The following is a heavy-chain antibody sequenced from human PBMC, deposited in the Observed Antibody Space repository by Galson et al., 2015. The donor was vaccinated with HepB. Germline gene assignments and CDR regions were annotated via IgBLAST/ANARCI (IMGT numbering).Heavy chain of an antibody. J-gene: IGHJ3*01. CDR1: GFAFGAYA. V-gene: IGHV3-30*06. CDR3: ATVGWVMTPGFDV. D-gene: IGHD2-21*02. CDR2: VSHDETMK. Sequence: SLRLSCAASGFAFGAYAMHWVRQTPVKGLECVAYVSHDETMKHYSGSVQGRFTVSRDNSKDTLFLQMNSLRSDDTALYYCATVGWVMTPGFDVWGRGAMVTVSS.